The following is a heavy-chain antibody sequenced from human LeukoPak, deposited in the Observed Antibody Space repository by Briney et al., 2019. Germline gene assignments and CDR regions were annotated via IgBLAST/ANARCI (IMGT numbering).Heavy chain of an antibody. CDR3: FTVYDSVAN. Sequence: GGSLRLSCAASGFPFTNAWMDWARQAPGKGLEWVGRIKSRPSGGTTDFAVPVQGRFTISRDDSKNTMYLHMNSLKTEDTAVYYRFTVYDSVANWGRGILVTVSS. D-gene: IGHD5-12*01. CDR1: GFPFTNAW. J-gene: IGHJ4*02. V-gene: IGHV3-15*01. CDR2: IKSRPSGGTT.